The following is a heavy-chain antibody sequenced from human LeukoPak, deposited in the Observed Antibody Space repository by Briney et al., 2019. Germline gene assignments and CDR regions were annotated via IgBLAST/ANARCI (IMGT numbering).Heavy chain of an antibody. V-gene: IGHV3-21*01. CDR3: ARVSPNTVTTLQYFDY. D-gene: IGHD4-17*01. CDR2: ISTNSAFI. CDR1: GFTFINYS. Sequence: GGSLRLSCTASGFTFINYSMNWVRQAPGKGLEWVSSISTNSAFIYCADSVRGRFTISRDNSKNTLYLQMNSLRAEDTAVYYCARVSPNTVTTLQYFDYWGQGTLVTVSS. J-gene: IGHJ4*02.